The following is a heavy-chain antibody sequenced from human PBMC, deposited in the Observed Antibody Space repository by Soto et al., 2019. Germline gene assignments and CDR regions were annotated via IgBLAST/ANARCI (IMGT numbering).Heavy chain of an antibody. J-gene: IGHJ4*02. CDR1: GFTVSSNY. CDR2: IYSGGST. Sequence: EVQLVESGGGLVQPGGSLRLSCAASGFTVSSNYMSWVRHAPGKGLEWASVIYSGGSTYYADSVKGRFTISRDNSKNTLYLHMNSLRAEDTAVYYCARDHGGVAWGYWGQGTLVTVSS. V-gene: IGHV3-66*01. CDR3: ARDHGGVAWGY. D-gene: IGHD3-16*01.